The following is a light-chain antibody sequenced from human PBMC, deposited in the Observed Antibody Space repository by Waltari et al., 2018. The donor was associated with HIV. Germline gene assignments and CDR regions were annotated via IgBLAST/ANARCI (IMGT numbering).Light chain of an antibody. CDR2: DVS. V-gene: IGLV2-23*02. CDR3: CSYAGSSTSVV. J-gene: IGLJ2*01. Sequence: QSALTQPASVSGSPGQSITISCTGPSSDVGGYNYVSWYQQHPGKAPKLMIYDVSKRPSGVSNRFSGSKSGNTASLTISGLQAEDEADYYCCSYAGSSTSVVFGGGTKLTVL. CDR1: SSDVGGYNY.